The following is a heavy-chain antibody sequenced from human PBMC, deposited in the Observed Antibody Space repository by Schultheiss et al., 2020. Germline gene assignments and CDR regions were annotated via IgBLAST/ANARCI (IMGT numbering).Heavy chain of an antibody. CDR2: INPNSGGT. CDR3: ARDGAYADNAYFDY. D-gene: IGHD4-17*01. CDR1: GYTFTGYY. V-gene: IGHV1-2*02. J-gene: IGHJ4*02. Sequence: ASVKVSCKASGYTFTGYYIHWVRQAPGQGLEWMGWINPNSGGTKEAQNFQGRVTMTRDTSITTAYMELNRLRSDDTAIYYCARDGAYADNAYFDYWGQGTLVTVSS.